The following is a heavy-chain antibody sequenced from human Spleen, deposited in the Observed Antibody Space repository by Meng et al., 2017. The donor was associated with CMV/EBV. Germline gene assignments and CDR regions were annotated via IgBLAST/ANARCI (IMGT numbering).Heavy chain of an antibody. D-gene: IGHD5-24*01. CDR3: AKDYMATVTFLVY. V-gene: IGHV3-23*01. J-gene: IGHJ4*02. CDR1: GFTFNSYA. Sequence: GESLKISCAASGFTFNSYAMSWVRQAPGKGLEWVSGISGSGGDKDYVDSVKGRFTISRDNSKNTLYLQMSGLRAEDTAVYCCAKDYMATVTFLVYWGQGTRVTVSS. CDR2: ISGSGGDK.